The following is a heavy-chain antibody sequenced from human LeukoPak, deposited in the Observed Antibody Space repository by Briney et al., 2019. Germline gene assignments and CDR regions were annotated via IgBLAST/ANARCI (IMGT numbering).Heavy chain of an antibody. D-gene: IGHD4-17*01. CDR2: ISPSGGST. V-gene: IGHV1-46*01. J-gene: IGHJ4*02. CDR1: GYTFTSYY. Sequence: ASVKVSCKASGYTFTSYYMHWVRQAPGQGLEWMGIISPSGGSTTYARKFQGRVTMTRDTSTSTVYMELGNLRSEDSAVYYCVRGGNGDYVFWGQGTLVTVSS. CDR3: VRGGNGDYVF.